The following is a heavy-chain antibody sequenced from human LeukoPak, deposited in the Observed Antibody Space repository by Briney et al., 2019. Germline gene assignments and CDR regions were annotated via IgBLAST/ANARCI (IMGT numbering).Heavy chain of an antibody. V-gene: IGHV2-5*02. Sequence: ESGPTLVNPTQTLTLTCTFSGFSLSTRGVGVGWIRQPPGKALEWLALIYWDDDKRYSPSLKTRLTITKDTSKHQVVLTMTNMDPVDTATYCCTYVALSVLTGRSHFDYWGQGTQVTVSS. CDR1: GFSLSTRGVG. CDR2: IYWDDDK. J-gene: IGHJ4*02. D-gene: IGHD3-9*01. CDR3: TYVALSVLTGRSHFDY.